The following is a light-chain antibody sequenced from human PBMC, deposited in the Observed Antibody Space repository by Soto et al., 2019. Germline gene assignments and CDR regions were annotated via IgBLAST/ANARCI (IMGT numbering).Light chain of an antibody. J-gene: IGLJ1*01. V-gene: IGLV2-8*01. CDR1: SSDVGGYNY. CDR2: EVN. Sequence: QSVLTQPPSASGSPGQSVAISCTGTSSDVGGYNYVSWYQQHPGKAPKLMIYEVNKRPSGVPDRFSGSKSGNTASLTVSGLQAEDEADYYYSSYAGSSNVFGTGTKATVL. CDR3: SSYAGSSNV.